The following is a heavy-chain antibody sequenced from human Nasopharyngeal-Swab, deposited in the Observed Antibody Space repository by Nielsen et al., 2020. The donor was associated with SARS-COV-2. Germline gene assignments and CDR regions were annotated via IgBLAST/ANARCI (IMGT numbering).Heavy chain of an antibody. CDR3: ARQRVNNWFDP. Sequence: VRQMPGKGLEWMGRIDPSDSYTNYSPSFQGHVTISADKSISTAYLQWSSLKASDTAMYYCARQRVNNWFDPWGQGTLVIVSS. CDR2: IDPSDSYT. V-gene: IGHV5-10-1*01. J-gene: IGHJ5*02. D-gene: IGHD6-25*01.